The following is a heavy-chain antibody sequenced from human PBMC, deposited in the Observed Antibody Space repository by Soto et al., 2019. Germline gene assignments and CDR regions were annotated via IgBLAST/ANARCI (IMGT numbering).Heavy chain of an antibody. CDR1: GGSISSYY. CDR3: ARSRAATLSTPYYFDY. Sequence: ETLSLTCTVSGGSISSYYWSWIRQPPGKGLEWIGYIYYSGSTNYNPSLKSRVTISVDTSKNQFSLKLSSVTAADTAVYYCARSRAATLSTPYYFDYWGQGTLVTVSS. CDR2: IYYSGST. V-gene: IGHV4-59*01. D-gene: IGHD6-25*01. J-gene: IGHJ4*02.